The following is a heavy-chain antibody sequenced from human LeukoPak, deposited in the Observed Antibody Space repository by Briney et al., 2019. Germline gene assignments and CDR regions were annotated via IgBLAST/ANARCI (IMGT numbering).Heavy chain of an antibody. Sequence: SETLSLTCTVSGGSISSYYWSWIRQPPGKGLEWIGYIYYSGSTNYNPSLKSRVTISVDTSKNQFSLKLSSVTAADTAVYYCARVGIPGLFIDYWGQGTLVTVSS. V-gene: IGHV4-59*01. CDR2: IYYSGST. CDR3: ARVGIPGLFIDY. D-gene: IGHD3-22*01. CDR1: GGSISSYY. J-gene: IGHJ4*02.